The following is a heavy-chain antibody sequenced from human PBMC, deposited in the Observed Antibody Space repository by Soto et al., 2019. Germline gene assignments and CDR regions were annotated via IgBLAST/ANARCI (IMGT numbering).Heavy chain of an antibody. CDR2: ISSSSSYI. CDR3: AREYSGSYYGDAFDI. V-gene: IGHV3-21*01. D-gene: IGHD1-26*01. J-gene: IGHJ3*02. Sequence: GESLKISCAASGFTFSSYSMNWVRQAPGKGLEWVSSISSSSSYIYYADSVKGRFTISRDNAKNSLYLQMNSLRAEDTAVYYCAREYSGSYYGDAFDIWGQGTMVTVSS. CDR1: GFTFSSYS.